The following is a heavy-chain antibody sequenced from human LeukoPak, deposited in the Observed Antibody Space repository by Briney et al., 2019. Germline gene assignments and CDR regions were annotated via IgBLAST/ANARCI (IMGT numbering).Heavy chain of an antibody. J-gene: IGHJ4*02. CDR2: IYSGGST. D-gene: IGHD1-26*01. CDR1: GFTVSSNY. CDR3: AKDKAVSGSSTFDY. Sequence: GSLRLSCAASGFTVSSNYMSWVRQAPGKGLEWVSVIYSGGSTYYADSVKGRLTISRDNSKNTLYLQMNSLRAEDTAVYYCAKDKAVSGSSTFDYWGQGTLVTVSS. V-gene: IGHV3-53*01.